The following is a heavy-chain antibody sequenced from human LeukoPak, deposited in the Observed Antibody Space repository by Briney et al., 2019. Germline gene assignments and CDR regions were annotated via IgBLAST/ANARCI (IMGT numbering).Heavy chain of an antibody. CDR1: GFTFSSYA. CDR2: ISGSGGST. Sequence: PGGSLGLSCAASGFTFSSYAMSWVRQAPGKGLEWVSAISGSGGSTYYADSVKGRFTISRDNSKNTLYLQMNSLRAEDTAVYYCAKGGIDTVTSFDYWGQGTLVTVSS. J-gene: IGHJ4*02. V-gene: IGHV3-23*01. CDR3: AKGGIDTVTSFDY. D-gene: IGHD4-11*01.